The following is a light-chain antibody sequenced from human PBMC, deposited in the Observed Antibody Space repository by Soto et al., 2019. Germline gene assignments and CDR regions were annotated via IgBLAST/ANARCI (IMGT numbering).Light chain of an antibody. Sequence: DIQLTQSPSSLSASVGDRVSITCRASHSIGGYVNWYQQKPGKAPKVLIYSTSTLQSGAPSRFSGSGSGTDFTLTISSLQPEDFATYYCQQSSRAPITFGQGTRLEIK. J-gene: IGKJ5*01. CDR2: STS. V-gene: IGKV1-39*01. CDR3: QQSSRAPIT. CDR1: HSIGGY.